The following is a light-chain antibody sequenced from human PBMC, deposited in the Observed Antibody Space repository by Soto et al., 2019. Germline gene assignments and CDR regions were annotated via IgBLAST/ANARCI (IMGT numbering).Light chain of an antibody. J-gene: IGKJ4*01. V-gene: IGKV3-15*01. Sequence: EIVMTQSPATLSVSPGEKPTSPARPSQRVSGNLAWYKQKPGQAPRLLIYGASTRATGIPARFSGSGSGTEFTLTISSLQSEDFAVYYCQQYNNWPPVTFGGGTKVEIK. CDR3: QQYNNWPPVT. CDR1: QRVSGN. CDR2: GAS.